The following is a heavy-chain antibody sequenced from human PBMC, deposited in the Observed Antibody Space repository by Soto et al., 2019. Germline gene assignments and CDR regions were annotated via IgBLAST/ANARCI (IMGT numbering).Heavy chain of an antibody. Sequence: GGSLRLSCAASGFTFSSYGMHWVRQAPGKGLEWVAVIWYDGSNKYYADSVKGRFTISRDNSKNTLYLQMNSLRAEDTAVYYCARELGRGYSLNSSANYYYYGMDVWGQGTTVTVSS. CDR2: IWYDGSNK. CDR3: ARELGRGYSLNSSANYYYYGMDV. V-gene: IGHV3-33*01. J-gene: IGHJ6*02. D-gene: IGHD5-18*01. CDR1: GFTFSSYG.